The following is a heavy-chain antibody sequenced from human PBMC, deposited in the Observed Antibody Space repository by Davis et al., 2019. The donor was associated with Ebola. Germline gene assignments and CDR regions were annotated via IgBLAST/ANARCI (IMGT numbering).Heavy chain of an antibody. CDR2: ISSSSNYI. CDR3: VRDPALVVTGGGWFFGP. CDR1: GFTLRSNS. J-gene: IGHJ2*01. Sequence: PGGSLRLSCAASGFTLRSNSMNWVRQAPGKGLEWVSFISSSSNYIYYADSVKGRFTVSRDNAKNSLYLQMNSLRAEDTAVYYCVRDPALVVTGGGWFFGPWGRGTLVTVSS. D-gene: IGHD2-21*02. V-gene: IGHV3-21*01.